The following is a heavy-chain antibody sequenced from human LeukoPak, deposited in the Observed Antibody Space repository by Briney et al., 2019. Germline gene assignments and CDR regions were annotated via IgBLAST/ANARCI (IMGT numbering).Heavy chain of an antibody. D-gene: IGHD2-21*02. CDR3: AKEVTHIVVVTAMWGFDY. CDR1: GFTFSSYA. J-gene: IGHJ4*02. V-gene: IGHV3-23*01. Sequence: PGGSLRLSCAASGFTFSSYAMSWVRQAPGKGLEWVSAISGSGGSTYYADSVKGRFTISRDNSKNTLYLQMNSLRAEDTAVYYWAKEVTHIVVVTAMWGFDYWGQGTLVTVSS. CDR2: ISGSGGST.